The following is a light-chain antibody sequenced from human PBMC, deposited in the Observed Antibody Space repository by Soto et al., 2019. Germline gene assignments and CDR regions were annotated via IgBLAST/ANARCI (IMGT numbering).Light chain of an antibody. CDR3: QRYNNWPLT. J-gene: IGKJ4*01. CDR2: DTS. Sequence: EIVMTQSPATLSVSPGERATLSCRASLGIGDTLAWYQQKPGQTPRLLIYDTSTRATGVPARFSGSRSGAEFTLTINSLQSEDFGVYYCQRYNNWPLTFGGGTKVEV. CDR1: LGIGDT. V-gene: IGKV3-15*01.